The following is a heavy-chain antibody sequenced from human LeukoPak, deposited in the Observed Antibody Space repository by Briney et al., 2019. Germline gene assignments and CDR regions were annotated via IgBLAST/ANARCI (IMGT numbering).Heavy chain of an antibody. D-gene: IGHD6-13*01. CDR2: INSDGSST. V-gene: IGHV3-74*01. Sequence: QAPGKGLVWVSRINSDGSSTSYVDSVKGRFTISRDNAKNTLYLQMNSLRAEDTAVYYCGRLCSGWYLIDYWCQGTLVTVSS. J-gene: IGHJ4*02. CDR3: GRLCSGWYLIDY.